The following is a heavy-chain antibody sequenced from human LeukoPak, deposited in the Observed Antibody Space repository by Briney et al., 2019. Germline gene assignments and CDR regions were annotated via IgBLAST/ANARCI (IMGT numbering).Heavy chain of an antibody. CDR3: ARDPGAAAARHFDY. D-gene: IGHD6-13*01. J-gene: IGHJ4*02. CDR2: ISAYNGNT. V-gene: IGHV1-18*04. Sequence: GASVKVSCKASGYTFTSYGISWVRQAPGQGLEWMGWISAYNGNTNYAQKLQGRVTMTTDTSTSTAYMELRSLRSDDTAVYNCARDPGAAAARHFDYWGQGTLVTVSS. CDR1: GYTFTSYG.